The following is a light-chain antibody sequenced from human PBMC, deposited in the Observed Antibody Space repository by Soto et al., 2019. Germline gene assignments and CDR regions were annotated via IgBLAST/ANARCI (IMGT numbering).Light chain of an antibody. CDR2: GNS. J-gene: IGLJ1*01. V-gene: IGLV1-40*01. CDR1: SSNIGPGYD. CDR3: QSYDSSLSAAYV. Sequence: QSVLTQPPSVSGAPGQRVTISCTGSSSNIGPGYDVHWYQQLPGTAPKLLIYGNSNRPSGVPDRFSGSKSGTSASLAITGLQAETEADYYYQSYDSSLSAAYVFGTGSKLTFL.